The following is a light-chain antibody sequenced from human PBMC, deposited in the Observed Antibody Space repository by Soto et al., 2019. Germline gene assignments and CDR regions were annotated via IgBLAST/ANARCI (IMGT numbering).Light chain of an antibody. Sequence: SYELTQPPSVSVAPGQTARFTCGGNNIGSKSVHLYQQKPGQDPVLVVYDDSDRPSGIPERFSGSNSGNTATLTISRVEAGDEADYYCQVWESSSDHAVFGGGTQLTVL. CDR1: NIGSKS. J-gene: IGLJ7*01. V-gene: IGLV3-21*02. CDR3: QVWESSSDHAV. CDR2: DDS.